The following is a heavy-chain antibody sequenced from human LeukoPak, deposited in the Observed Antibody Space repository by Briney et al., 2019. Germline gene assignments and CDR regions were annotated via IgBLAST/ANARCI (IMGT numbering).Heavy chain of an antibody. Sequence: GGSLRLSCAASGFTFSSYAMHWVRQAPGKGLEWVAVISYDGSNKYYADSVKGRFTISRDNSKNTLYLQMNSLRAEDTAVYYCARDSGWYFDYWGQGALVTVSS. CDR1: GFTFSSYA. CDR3: ARDSGWYFDY. J-gene: IGHJ4*02. V-gene: IGHV3-30-3*01. D-gene: IGHD6-19*01. CDR2: ISYDGSNK.